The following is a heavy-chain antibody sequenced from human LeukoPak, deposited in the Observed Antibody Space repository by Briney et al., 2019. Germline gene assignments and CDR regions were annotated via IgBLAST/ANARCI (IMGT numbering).Heavy chain of an antibody. D-gene: IGHD3-10*01. J-gene: IGHJ4*02. V-gene: IGHV4-34*12. CDR1: GGSFSGYY. Sequence: PSETLSLTCAVYGGSFSGYYWSWIRQPPGKGLEWVASIFYSGSTYFNPSLKSRVTISVDTSKNQFSLKLSSVTAADTAVYYCARLGQWFGELLPYFDYWGQGTLVTVSS. CDR3: ARLGQWFGELLPYFDY. CDR2: IFYSGST.